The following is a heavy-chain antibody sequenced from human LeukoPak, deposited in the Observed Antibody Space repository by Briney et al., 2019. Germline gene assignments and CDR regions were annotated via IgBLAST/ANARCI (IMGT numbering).Heavy chain of an antibody. CDR2: ISGSGGST. D-gene: IGHD3-22*01. Sequence: GGSLRLSCAASGFTFSSYAMSWVRQAPGKGLEWVLAISGSGGSTYYADSVKGRFTISRDNSKNTLYLQMNSLRAEDTAVYYCAKVKPPYYDSSGYPSLFDYWGQGTLVTVSS. J-gene: IGHJ4*02. V-gene: IGHV3-23*01. CDR3: AKVKPPYYDSSGYPSLFDY. CDR1: GFTFSSYA.